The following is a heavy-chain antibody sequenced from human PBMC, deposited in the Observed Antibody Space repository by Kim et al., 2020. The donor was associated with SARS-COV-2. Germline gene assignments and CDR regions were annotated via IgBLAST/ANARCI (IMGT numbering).Heavy chain of an antibody. V-gene: IGHV3-74*01. CDR3: AREIRGGNDY. CDR2: GNTI. D-gene: IGHD3-10*01. J-gene: IGHJ4*02. Sequence: GNTIRYADYVRGRFTTSRDNAKNTLYLHMNSLRAEDTAVYSCAREIRGGNDYWGQGTLVTVSS.